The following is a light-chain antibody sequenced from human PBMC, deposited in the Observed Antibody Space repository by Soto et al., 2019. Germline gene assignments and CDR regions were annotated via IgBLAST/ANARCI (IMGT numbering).Light chain of an antibody. J-gene: IGKJ4*01. CDR1: QSVSNNY. V-gene: IGKV3-20*01. Sequence: EIVLTQSPGTLSLSPGERATLSCRASQSVSNNYLAWYQQKPGQAPRLLIYGASNRATGIPDRFSGSGSGTEFTLTISSLQPEDFATYYCQQFRTYPLTFGGGTKVDIK. CDR2: GAS. CDR3: QQFRTYPLT.